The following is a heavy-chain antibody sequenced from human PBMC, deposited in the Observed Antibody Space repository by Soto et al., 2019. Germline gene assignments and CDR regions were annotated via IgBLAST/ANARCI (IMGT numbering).Heavy chain of an antibody. CDR3: AKDGAILEGVDY. CDR2: ISYDGSNK. CDR1: GFTFSSYG. V-gene: IGHV3-30*18. J-gene: IGHJ4*02. Sequence: QPGGSLRLSCAASGFTFSSYGMHWVRQAPGKGLEWVAVISYDGSNKYYADSVKGRFTISRDNSKNTLYLQMNSLRAEDTAVYYCAKDGAILEGVDYWGQGTLVTVSS. D-gene: IGHD1-26*01.